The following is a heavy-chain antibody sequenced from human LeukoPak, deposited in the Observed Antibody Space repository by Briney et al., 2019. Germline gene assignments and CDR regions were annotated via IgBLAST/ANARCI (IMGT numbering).Heavy chain of an antibody. CDR1: VYTFPGYY. CDR2: INPNSGGT. CDR3: ARNPSTTGTKDY. J-gene: IGHJ4*02. Sequence: ASVTVSCMASVYTFPGYYMHGVRPAPGRGREWMGWINPNSGGTNYAQKFQGGVTMTRDTSISTAYMELSRLRSDDTAVYYCARNPSTTGTKDYWGQGTLVTVSS. D-gene: IGHD1-1*01. V-gene: IGHV1-2*02.